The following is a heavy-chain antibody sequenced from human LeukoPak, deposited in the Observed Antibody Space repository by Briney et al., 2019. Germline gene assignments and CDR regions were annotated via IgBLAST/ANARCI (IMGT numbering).Heavy chain of an antibody. CDR2: ISSSSSYI. Sequence: GGSLRLSGAASGFTFSSYSMNWVRQGPGKGLECVSSISSSSSYIYYADSVKGRFTISRDNAKNSLYLQMNSLRAEDTAVYYCARDLRTTSSSWYVFGNWFDPWGQGTLVTVSS. CDR1: GFTFSSYS. V-gene: IGHV3-21*01. D-gene: IGHD6-13*01. CDR3: ARDLRTTSSSWYVFGNWFDP. J-gene: IGHJ5*02.